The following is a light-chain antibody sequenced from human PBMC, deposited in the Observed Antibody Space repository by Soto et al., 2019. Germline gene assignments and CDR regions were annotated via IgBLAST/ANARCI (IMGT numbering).Light chain of an antibody. CDR2: GAS. CDR1: QSVRTN. V-gene: IGKV3-15*01. Sequence: EVVLTQSPATLSVSARGTVTLSCRASQSVRTNVAWYQQIPGQAPRLLVYGASTRATGVRARFTGSGSGIEFSLTISSLLSEDSAFYYCQQYFNLLLTWTFGPGTKVQIK. J-gene: IGKJ1*01. CDR3: QQYFNLLLTWT.